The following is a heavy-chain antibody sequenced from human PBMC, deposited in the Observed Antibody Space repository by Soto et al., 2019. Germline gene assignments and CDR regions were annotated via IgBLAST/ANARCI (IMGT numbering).Heavy chain of an antibody. D-gene: IGHD2-15*01. CDR2: ISGSGDNT. CDR3: ARDPSRGGYSSV. J-gene: IGHJ4*02. CDR1: GFTCSNYG. Sequence: EVQLLESGGGLVQPGGSLRLSCAASGFTCSNYGMSWVRQAPGKGLEWVSRISGSGDNTYYADSVKGRFTISRDNSHNMLYLQMDSLRAEDTAVFYCARDPSRGGYSSVWGQGTLVTVSS. V-gene: IGHV3-23*01.